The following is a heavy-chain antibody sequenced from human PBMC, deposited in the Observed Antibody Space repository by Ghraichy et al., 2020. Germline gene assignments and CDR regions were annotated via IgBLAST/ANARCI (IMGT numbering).Heavy chain of an antibody. CDR3: ARDLRGPYGSGGFYH. CDR1: GFNFRTYT. J-gene: IGHJ4*02. D-gene: IGHD3-10*01. V-gene: IGHV3-48*01. CDR2: ISRSGSTI. Sequence: GGSLRLSCAASGFNFRTYTMTWVRLAPGKGLEWLSYISRSGSTIYYADSVKGRFTISRDNSKNSLSLQMNSLRGEDTAVYYCARDLRGPYGSGGFYHWGQGTLVTVSS.